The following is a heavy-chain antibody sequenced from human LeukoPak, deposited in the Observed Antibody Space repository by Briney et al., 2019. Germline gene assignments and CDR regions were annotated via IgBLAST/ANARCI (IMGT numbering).Heavy chain of an antibody. CDR2: ISYDGSNK. CDR3: ASEREYYFDY. D-gene: IGHD5-24*01. J-gene: IGHJ4*02. Sequence: GGSLRLSCAASGFTFSSYGMHWVRQAPGKGLEWVAVISYDGSNKYYAGSVKGRFTISRDNSKNTLYLQMNSLRAEDTAVYYCASEREYYFDYWGQGTLVTVSS. V-gene: IGHV3-30*03. CDR1: GFTFSSYG.